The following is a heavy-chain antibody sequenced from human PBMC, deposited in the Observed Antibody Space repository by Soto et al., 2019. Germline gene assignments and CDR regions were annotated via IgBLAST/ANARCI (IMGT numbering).Heavy chain of an antibody. CDR1: GFTFSSYG. CDR2: IWYDGSNK. CDR3: ARDHEEGFGEFYGMDV. J-gene: IGHJ6*02. V-gene: IGHV3-33*01. Sequence: QVQLVESGGGVVQPGRSLRLSCAASGFTFSSYGMHWVRQAPGKGLEWVAVIWYDGSNKYYADSVKGRFTISRDNSKNTLYLQMTSLRAEDTAVYYCARDHEEGFGEFYGMDVWGQGTTVTVSS. D-gene: IGHD3-10*01.